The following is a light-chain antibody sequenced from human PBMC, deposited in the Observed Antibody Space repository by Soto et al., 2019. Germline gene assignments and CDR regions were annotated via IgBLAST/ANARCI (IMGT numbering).Light chain of an antibody. V-gene: IGKV2-28*01. J-gene: IGKJ1*01. CDR2: LGS. Sequence: DIVMTQSPLSLPVTPGEPASISCRSSQSLLHSNGYNYLDWYLQKPGQSPQLLIYLGSNRASGVTDRFSGSGSGTDFTLKISRVEAEDVGVYYCMQALQTPPTVGQGTKVEIK. CDR1: QSLLHSNGYNY. CDR3: MQALQTPPT.